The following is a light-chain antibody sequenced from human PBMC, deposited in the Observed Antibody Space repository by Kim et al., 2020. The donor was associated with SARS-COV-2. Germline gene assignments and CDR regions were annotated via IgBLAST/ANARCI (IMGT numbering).Light chain of an antibody. CDR3: QVWDSSSDHWV. CDR2: YDS. Sequence: PGKPARITCGGNNIGSKSVPWYQQKPGQAPVLVIYYDSDRPSGIPERFSGSNSGNTATLTISRVEAGDEADYYCQVWDSSSDHWVFGGGTQLTVL. J-gene: IGLJ3*02. CDR1: NIGSKS. V-gene: IGLV3-21*04.